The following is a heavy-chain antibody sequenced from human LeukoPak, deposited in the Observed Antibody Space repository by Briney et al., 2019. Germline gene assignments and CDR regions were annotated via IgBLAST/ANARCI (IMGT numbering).Heavy chain of an antibody. J-gene: IGHJ6*02. D-gene: IGHD2-2*01. V-gene: IGHV4-4*02. Sequence: SETLSLTCAVSGGSISSSNWWSWVRQPSGKGLEWIGEIYHSGSTNYNPSLKSRVTISVDKSKNQFSLKLSSATAADTAVYYCARGYCSSTSCYAGYYYYGMDVWGQGTTVTVSS. CDR1: GGSISSSNW. CDR3: ARGYCSSTSCYAGYYYYGMDV. CDR2: IYHSGST.